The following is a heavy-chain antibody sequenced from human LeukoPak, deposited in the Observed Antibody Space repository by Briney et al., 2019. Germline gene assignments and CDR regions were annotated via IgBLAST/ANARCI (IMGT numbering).Heavy chain of an antibody. D-gene: IGHD3-22*01. J-gene: IGHJ4*02. Sequence: SETLSLTCTLSGGSISSYYWSWIRQPPGTGLEWIGYIYYSGSTNYNPSLKSRVTISVDTSKNQFSLKLSSVTAADTAVYYCAVVPYHYDSSGYPSALFDYWGQGTLVTVSS. V-gene: IGHV4-59*01. CDR1: GGSISSYY. CDR3: AVVPYHYDSSGYPSALFDY. CDR2: IYYSGST.